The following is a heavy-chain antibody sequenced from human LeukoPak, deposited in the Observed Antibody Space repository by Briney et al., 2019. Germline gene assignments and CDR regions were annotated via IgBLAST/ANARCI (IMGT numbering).Heavy chain of an antibody. CDR2: INPDSGGT. Sequence: GASVKVSCKASGYTFTAYFMHWVRQAPGQGLELMGWINPDSGGTNYAQKFQGRITMTRDTSISTAYMELSGLRSDDTAVYYCARAYFGYVSGRTFDYWGQGTLVTVSS. V-gene: IGHV1-2*02. D-gene: IGHD3-10*01. CDR3: ARAYFGYVSGRTFDY. J-gene: IGHJ4*02. CDR1: GYTFTAYF.